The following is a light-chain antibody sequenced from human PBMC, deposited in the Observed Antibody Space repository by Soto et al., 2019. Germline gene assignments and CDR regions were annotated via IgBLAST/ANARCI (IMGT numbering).Light chain of an antibody. Sequence: DIQMTQSPSTLSASVGDRVTITCRASHNIDRWLAWFQQKSGKTPKLLIYDATSLESGVPSRFSGSGSGTESTLTTASLQPDDFATYYCQQYNTYRTFGQGTNVEIK. CDR3: QQYNTYRT. V-gene: IGKV1-5*01. J-gene: IGKJ1*01. CDR2: DAT. CDR1: HNIDRW.